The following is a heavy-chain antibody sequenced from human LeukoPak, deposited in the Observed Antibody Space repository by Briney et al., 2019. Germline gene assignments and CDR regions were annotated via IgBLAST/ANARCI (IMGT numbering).Heavy chain of an antibody. V-gene: IGHV3-53*01. D-gene: IGHD3-22*01. CDR1: GFTVSSNY. Sequence: GGSLRLSCAASGFTVSSNYMSWVRQAPGKGLEWVSVIYSGGSTYYADSVKGRFTISRDNSKNTLYLQMNSLRAEDTAVYYCARDIGYYYDSSGYHGYHYWGQGTLVTVSS. CDR3: ARDIGYYYDSSGYHGYHY. J-gene: IGHJ4*02. CDR2: IYSGGST.